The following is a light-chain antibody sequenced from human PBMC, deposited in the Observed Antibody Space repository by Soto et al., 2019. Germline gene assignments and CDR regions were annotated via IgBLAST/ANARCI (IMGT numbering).Light chain of an antibody. V-gene: IGLV2-14*01. J-gene: IGLJ2*01. CDR3: SSYTSSSTVV. CDR2: EVS. CDR1: NSNMGRNY. Sequence: QSVLTQTPSASGTPGQRVTISCSGSNSNMGRNYVYWYQQVPGTAPKLMIYEVSNRPSGVSNRFSGSKSGNTASLTISGLQAEDEADYYCSSYTSSSTVVFGGGTKLTVL.